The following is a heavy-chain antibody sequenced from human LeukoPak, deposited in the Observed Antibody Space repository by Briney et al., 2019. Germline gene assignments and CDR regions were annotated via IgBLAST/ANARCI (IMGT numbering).Heavy chain of an antibody. CDR2: LIPIFGTA. Sequence: SVKVSCKASGGTFSSYAISWVRQAPGQALEWMGGLIPIFGTANYAQKFQGRVTITTDESTSTAYMELSSLRSEDTAVYYCARSESSLSEMATIGPLNFDYWGQGTLVTVSS. CDR1: GGTFSSYA. D-gene: IGHD5-24*01. J-gene: IGHJ4*02. V-gene: IGHV1-69*05. CDR3: ARSESSLSEMATIGPLNFDY.